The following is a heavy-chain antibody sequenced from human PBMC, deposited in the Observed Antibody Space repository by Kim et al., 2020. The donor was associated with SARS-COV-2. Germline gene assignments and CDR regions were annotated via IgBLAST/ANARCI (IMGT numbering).Heavy chain of an antibody. CDR3: ARERHISGLQKEIY. Sequence: GGSLRLSCVGSGFTLSSYWMSWVRQAPGKGLEWVASIKQDGNEKSYVDSVKGRFTISRDNGRNSLDLQMNSLRVEDTAVYYCARERHISGLQKEIYWGQGTRITVSS. V-gene: IGHV3-7*01. D-gene: IGHD6-19*01. CDR1: GFTLSSYW. J-gene: IGHJ4*02. CDR2: IKQDGNEK.